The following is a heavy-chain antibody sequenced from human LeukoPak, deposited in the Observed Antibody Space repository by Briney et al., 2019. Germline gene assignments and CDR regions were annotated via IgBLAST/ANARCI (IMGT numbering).Heavy chain of an antibody. CDR2: IRYDGSNK. V-gene: IGHV3-30*02. CDR1: GFTFSSYG. Sequence: GGSLRLSCAASGFTFSSYGMHWVRQAPGKGLEWVAFIRYDGSNKYYADSVKGRFTISRDNSKNTLYLQMNNLRAEDTAVYYCAKSPPAYDFWRGAYYFDYWGQGTLVTVSS. J-gene: IGHJ4*02. D-gene: IGHD3-3*01. CDR3: AKSPPAYDFWRGAYYFDY.